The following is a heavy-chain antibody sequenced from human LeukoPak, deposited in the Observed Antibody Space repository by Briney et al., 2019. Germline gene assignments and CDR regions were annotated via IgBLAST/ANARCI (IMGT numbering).Heavy chain of an antibody. J-gene: IGHJ5*02. CDR3: ARADCSGSTCYLRRSWFDP. V-gene: IGHV3-21*01. D-gene: IGHD2-2*01. Sequence: GGSLRLSCAASGFRLSDYDMNWVRQAQGKVLEWVSSISTGSRYIYYAYSVKGRFTISRDDAKNSLYLQMDYLRAEDTAVYYCARADCSGSTCYLRRSWFDPWGQGTLVTVSS. CDR2: ISTGSRYI. CDR1: GFRLSDYD.